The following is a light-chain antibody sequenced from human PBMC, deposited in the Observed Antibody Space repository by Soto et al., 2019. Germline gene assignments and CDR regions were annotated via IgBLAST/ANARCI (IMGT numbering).Light chain of an antibody. CDR1: QSVSSTY. CDR2: GAS. J-gene: IGKJ1*01. V-gene: IGKV3-20*01. CDR3: QQYGGSRWT. Sequence: EIVLTQSPGTLSLSPGERATLSCRASQSVSSTYLAWYQQKPGQAPRLLIYGASNRATGIPDRFSGSGSGTDVTLTISRLEPEDFAVDYCQQYGGSRWTFGQGTRVDI.